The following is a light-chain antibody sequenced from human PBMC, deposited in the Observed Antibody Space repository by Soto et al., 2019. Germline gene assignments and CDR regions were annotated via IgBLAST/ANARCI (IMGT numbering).Light chain of an antibody. CDR3: QSYDSSLIGYV. Sequence: QSVLTQPASVSGSPGQSITISCTGTSSDVGGYNYVSWYQQYPGKAPKLMIYDVSSRPSGVSNRFSGSKSGNSASLTISGLQAEDEGDYYCQSYDSSLIGYVFGTGTKVTVL. V-gene: IGLV2-14*01. CDR1: SSDVGGYNY. J-gene: IGLJ1*01. CDR2: DVS.